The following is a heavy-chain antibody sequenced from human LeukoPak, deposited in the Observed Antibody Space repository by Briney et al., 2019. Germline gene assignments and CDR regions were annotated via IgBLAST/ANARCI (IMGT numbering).Heavy chain of an antibody. Sequence: EASVKVSCKASGYTFTSYGISWVRQAPGQGLEWLGWITAYNGNTNYAQKFQGRVTMTRDTSTSTVYMELSSLRSEDTAVYYCARDPDIAAAGPSFDYWGQGTLVTVSS. CDR1: GYTFTSYG. CDR3: ARDPDIAAAGPSFDY. J-gene: IGHJ4*02. CDR2: ITAYNGNT. V-gene: IGHV1-18*01. D-gene: IGHD6-13*01.